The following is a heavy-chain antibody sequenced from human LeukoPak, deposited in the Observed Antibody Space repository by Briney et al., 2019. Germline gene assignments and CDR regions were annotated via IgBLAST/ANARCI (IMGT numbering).Heavy chain of an antibody. CDR2: INPNSGGT. J-gene: IGHJ4*02. V-gene: IGHV1-2*02. D-gene: IGHD2-2*02. CDR1: GYTFTGYY. CDR3: ARGTTAATPYYFAL. Sequence: ASVKLTCTASGYTFTGYYMHWVRQAPGQGLEWLGWINPNSGGTNYAQKFQGRVTLTRDMSISTAYMELSGLTSDDTAIYHCARGTTAATPYYFALWGQGTQVTVSS.